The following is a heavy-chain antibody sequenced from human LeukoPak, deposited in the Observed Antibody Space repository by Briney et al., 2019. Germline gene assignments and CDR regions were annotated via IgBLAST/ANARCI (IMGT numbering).Heavy chain of an antibody. CDR2: IIENGNNQ. Sequence: PGGSLRLSCAASGFTFSNYIMHWVRQAPGKGLEWVAVIIENGNNQYYADSVKGRFTISRDNSKNTLYLQMNSLRAEDTAVYYCAKDSPVVGAIDAFDIWGQGRLVSVSS. J-gene: IGHJ3*02. D-gene: IGHD1-26*01. CDR3: AKDSPVVGAIDAFDI. CDR1: GFTFSNYI. V-gene: IGHV3-30*04.